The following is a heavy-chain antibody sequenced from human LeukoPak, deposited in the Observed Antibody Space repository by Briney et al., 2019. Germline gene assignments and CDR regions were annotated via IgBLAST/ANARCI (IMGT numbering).Heavy chain of an antibody. V-gene: IGHV1-69-2*01. J-gene: IGHJ4*02. CDR1: VYTFTDYC. CDR2: IDPKDDET. Sequence: ASVKVSFTASVYTFTDYCIHWVQQAPGKGLQWMGRIDPKDDETIFAEKFKGRVTISVDATTDTAYLELNSLRSEDTAVYYCVYGSNAGLEDYWGQGTLVTVSS. D-gene: IGHD4-23*01. CDR3: VYGSNAGLEDY.